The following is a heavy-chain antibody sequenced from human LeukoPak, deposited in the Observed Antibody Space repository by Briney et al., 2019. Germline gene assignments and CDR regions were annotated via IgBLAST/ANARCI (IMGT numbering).Heavy chain of an antibody. D-gene: IGHD3-22*01. V-gene: IGHV1-18*01. CDR1: GYTFTSYG. Sequence: ASVKVSCKASGYTFTSYGISWVRQAPGQGLEWMGWISAYNGNTNYAQKLQGRVTMPTDTYTSTAYMELRSLRSDDTAVYYCARARLTMIVVVSLDYWGQGTLVTVSS. CDR3: ARARLTMIVVVSLDY. J-gene: IGHJ4*02. CDR2: ISAYNGNT.